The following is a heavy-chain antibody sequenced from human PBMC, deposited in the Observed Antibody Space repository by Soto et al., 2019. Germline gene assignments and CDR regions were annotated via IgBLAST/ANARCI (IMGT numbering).Heavy chain of an antibody. CDR3: TGEVASGY. CDR2: ISRDGGTK. D-gene: IGHD2-8*02. Sequence: QVQLVESGGGVVQPGRSLRLSCAVSGFTVSTYGMHWVRQAPGKGLEWVAVISRDGGTKYYADSVKGRFTISRDNSRNKLFLEMNSRRSDDMAVYYCTGEVASGYWGQGTLVTVSS. J-gene: IGHJ4*02. V-gene: IGHV3-30*03. CDR1: GFTVSTYG.